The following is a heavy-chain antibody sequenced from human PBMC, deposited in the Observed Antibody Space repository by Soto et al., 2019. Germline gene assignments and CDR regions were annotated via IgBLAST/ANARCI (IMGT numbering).Heavy chain of an antibody. D-gene: IGHD2-8*01. CDR2: ISGNSGKT. J-gene: IGHJ4*01. Sequence: VGSLRLSCTASGFTFSSYAMSWVRQAPGKELEWVSTISGNSGKTNYAESVKGRFSISRDNSKNTVHLQLDSLRAEDTAVYFCAKLGFVLMELYYFHQWGHGTLV. CDR1: GFTFSSYA. CDR3: AKLGFVLMELYYFHQ. V-gene: IGHV3-23*01.